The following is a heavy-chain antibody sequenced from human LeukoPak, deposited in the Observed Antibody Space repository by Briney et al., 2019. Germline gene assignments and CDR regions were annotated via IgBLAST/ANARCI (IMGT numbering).Heavy chain of an antibody. Sequence: ASGTLSLTCTVSGGSISSYYWSWIRQPAGKGPEWIGRIYTSGSTNYNPSLKSRVTMSVDTSKNQFSLKLSSVTAADTAVYYCARGGRGYGDLDYYYYYMDVWGKGTTVTISS. V-gene: IGHV4-4*07. CDR2: IYTSGST. J-gene: IGHJ6*03. CDR1: GGSISSYY. D-gene: IGHD4-17*01. CDR3: ARGGRGYGDLDYYYYYMDV.